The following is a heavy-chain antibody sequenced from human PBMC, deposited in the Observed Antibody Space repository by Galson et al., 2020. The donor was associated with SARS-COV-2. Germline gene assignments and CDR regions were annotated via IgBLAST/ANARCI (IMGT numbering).Heavy chain of an antibody. CDR2: MYISGST. Sequence: ETSETLSLTCTVSGDSISNNYWNWIRQPAGKGLEWIGRMYISGSTNYNPSLRSRVTMSLDTSKNQFSLKLNSVTAADTAVYYCARDSNNPEVVVTHFDYWGQGTLVTVSS. D-gene: IGHD3-22*01. CDR3: ARDSNNPEVVVTHFDY. CDR1: GDSISNNY. V-gene: IGHV4-4*07. J-gene: IGHJ4*02.